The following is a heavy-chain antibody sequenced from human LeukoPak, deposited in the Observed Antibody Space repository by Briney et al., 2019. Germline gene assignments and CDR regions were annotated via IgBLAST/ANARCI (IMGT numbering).Heavy chain of an antibody. CDR2: IRFDGRSK. CDR1: GFIFSDYG. J-gene: IGHJ3*02. Sequence: GGSLRLSCAVSGFIFSDYGMHWVRQAPGKGLEWVAFIRFDGRSKDYADSVKGRFTVSRDDSKNTLYLQMSSLRSEDTAVYWCAKDKEGTVTTGALDIWGQGTMVTVSS. CDR3: AKDKEGTVTTGALDI. V-gene: IGHV3-30*02. D-gene: IGHD4-11*01.